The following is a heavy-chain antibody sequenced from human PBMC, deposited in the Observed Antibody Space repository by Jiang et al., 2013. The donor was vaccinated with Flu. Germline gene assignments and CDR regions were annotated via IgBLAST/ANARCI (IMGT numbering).Heavy chain of an antibody. V-gene: IGHV1-3*01. J-gene: IGHJ4*02. D-gene: IGHD1-14*01. CDR2: ITAGNGN. Sequence: GWITAGNGNQXVHXSSRVRVTITRDTSASTAYMELSSLRSEDTAVYYCVRTGPELLSYFDPWGQGTLVTVS. CDR3: VRTGPELLSYFDP.